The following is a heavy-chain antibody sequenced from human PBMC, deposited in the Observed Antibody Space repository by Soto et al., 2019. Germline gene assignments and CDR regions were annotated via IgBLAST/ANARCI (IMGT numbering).Heavy chain of an antibody. CDR1: GGSISSSSYY. Sequence: SETLSLTCTVSGGSISSSSYYGGWLRQPPGKGLEWIGSIYYSGSTYYHPSLKSRVTISVDTSKNQFSLKLSSVTAADTAVYYCARREHASYGDYPFDYWGQGTLVTVSS. CDR3: ARREHASYGDYPFDY. D-gene: IGHD4-17*01. CDR2: IYYSGST. V-gene: IGHV4-39*01. J-gene: IGHJ4*02.